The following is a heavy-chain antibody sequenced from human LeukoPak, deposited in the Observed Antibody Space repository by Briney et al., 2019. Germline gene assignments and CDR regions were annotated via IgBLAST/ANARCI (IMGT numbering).Heavy chain of an antibody. CDR3: ARGSCSGGSCYDSYTMN. D-gene: IGHD2-15*01. Sequence: ASVKVSCKTSGYTFTGYYVHWVRQAPGQGLEWMGVIDPSGGSTSYAQKFQGRVTMTRDTSTSTVYMELSSLRSEDTAVYYCARGSCSGGSCYDSYTMNWGQGTLVTVSS. CDR1: GYTFTGYY. V-gene: IGHV1-46*01. CDR2: IDPSGGST. J-gene: IGHJ4*02.